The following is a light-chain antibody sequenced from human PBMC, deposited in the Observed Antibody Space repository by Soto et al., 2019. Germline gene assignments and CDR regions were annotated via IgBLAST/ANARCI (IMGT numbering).Light chain of an antibody. CDR3: CSYAGSYTFV. CDR1: STDVGAYNY. V-gene: IGLV2-11*01. CDR2: DVS. J-gene: IGLJ1*01. Sequence: QSALTQPRSVSGSPGQSVTISCTGNSTDVGAYNYVSWYQQHPGKAPKFMIFDVSKRPSGVPDRFSGSKSGDTASLTISGLQAEDEADYYCCSYAGSYTFVFGTGTKLTGL.